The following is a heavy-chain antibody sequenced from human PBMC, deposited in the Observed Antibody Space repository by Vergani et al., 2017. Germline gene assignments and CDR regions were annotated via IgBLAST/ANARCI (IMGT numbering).Heavy chain of an antibody. V-gene: IGHV1-2*02. CDR2: INPNSGGT. CDR1: GYTFTGYY. CDR3: ARIGDYGSGGSCYTRPYYYYGMDV. J-gene: IGHJ6*02. D-gene: IGHD2-15*01. Sequence: QVQLVQSGAEVKKPGASVKVSCKASGYTFTGYYMHWVRQAPGQGLEWMGWINPNSGGTNYAQKFQGRVTMTRDTSISTAYMELSRLRSDDTAVYYCARIGDYGSGGSCYTRPYYYYGMDVWGQGTTVTVSS.